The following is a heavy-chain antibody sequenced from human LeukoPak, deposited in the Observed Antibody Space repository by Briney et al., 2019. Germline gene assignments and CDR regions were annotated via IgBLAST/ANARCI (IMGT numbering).Heavy chain of an antibody. CDR3: ARDRAANQDWVELDP. CDR2: IRDSGEA. CDR1: GFRVSDYY. D-gene: IGHD3/OR15-3a*01. J-gene: IGHJ5*02. V-gene: IGHV3-66*03. Sequence: GGSLRLSCAVSGFRVSDYYMSWVRQAPGKGLKWVGLIRDSGEAFYADLARGRFAISRDESEDKLYLQMNSLRVEDTAVYFCARDRAANQDWVELDPWGQGTAVIVSS.